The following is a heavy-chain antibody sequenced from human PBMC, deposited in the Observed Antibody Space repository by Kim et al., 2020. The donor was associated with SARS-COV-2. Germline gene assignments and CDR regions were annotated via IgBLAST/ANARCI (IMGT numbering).Heavy chain of an antibody. CDR1: GFTFSSYA. V-gene: IGHV3-30-3*01. CDR2: ISYDGSNK. D-gene: IGHD1-26*01. Sequence: GGSLRLSCAASGFTFSSYAMHWVRQAPGKGLEWVAVISYDGSNKYYADSVKGRFTISRDNSKNTLYLQMNSLRAEDTAVYYCARDTVGGSYYGYWGQGTLVTVSS. CDR3: ARDTVGGSYYGY. J-gene: IGHJ4*02.